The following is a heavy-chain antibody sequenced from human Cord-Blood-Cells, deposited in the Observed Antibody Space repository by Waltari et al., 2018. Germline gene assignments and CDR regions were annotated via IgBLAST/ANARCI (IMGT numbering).Heavy chain of an antibody. V-gene: IGHV4-34*01. CDR2: INQSGST. Sequence: QVQLQQWGAGLLKPSETLSLTCAVYGGSFSGYYWSWIRQPPGKGLAWIGEINQSGSTNHNPTLKSRVTISVDTSKNQFSLKLSSVTAADTAVYYCATRNSSTAPFDYWGQGTLVTVSS. CDR1: GGSFSGYY. CDR3: ATRNSSTAPFDY. J-gene: IGHJ4*02. D-gene: IGHD6-13*01.